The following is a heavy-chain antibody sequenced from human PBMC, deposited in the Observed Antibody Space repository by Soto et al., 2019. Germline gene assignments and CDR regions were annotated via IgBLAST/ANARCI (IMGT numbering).Heavy chain of an antibody. CDR2: ISAYNGNT. D-gene: IGHD5-12*01. CDR3: AREDRGYSGYDFSY. CDR1: GYTFTSYC. Sequence: ASVKVSCKASGYTFTSYCISWVRQAPGQGLEWMGWISAYNGNTNYAQKLQGRVTMTTDTSTSTAYMELRSLRSDDTAVYYCAREDRGYSGYDFSYWGQGTLVTVSS. J-gene: IGHJ4*02. V-gene: IGHV1-18*01.